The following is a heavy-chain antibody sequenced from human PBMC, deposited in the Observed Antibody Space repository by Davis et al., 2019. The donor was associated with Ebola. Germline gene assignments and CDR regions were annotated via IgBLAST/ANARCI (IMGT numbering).Heavy chain of an antibody. Sequence: SETLSLTCAVYGGSFSGYYWSWIRQPPGKGLEWIGEINHSGSTNYNPSLKSRVTISVDTSKNQFSLKLSSVTAADTAVYYCARLSDAGIQLWPSIDYWGQGTLVTVSS. V-gene: IGHV4-34*01. CDR1: GGSFSGYY. CDR2: INHSGST. J-gene: IGHJ4*02. CDR3: ARLSDAGIQLWPSIDY. D-gene: IGHD5-18*01.